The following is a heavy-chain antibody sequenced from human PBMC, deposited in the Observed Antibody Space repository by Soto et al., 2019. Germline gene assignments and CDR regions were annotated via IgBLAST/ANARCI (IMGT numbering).Heavy chain of an antibody. CDR1: GGSFSGYY. D-gene: IGHD2-15*01. CDR2: INHSGST. CDR3: ARHPPGYCSGGSCYSPYYFHY. V-gene: IGHV4-34*01. Sequence: SETLSLTCAFYGGSFSGYYWSWIRQPPGKGLEWIGEINHSGSTYYNPSLKSRVTISVDTSKNQFPLKLSSVTAADTAVYYCARHPPGYCSGGSCYSPYYFHYWGQGTLVTVSS. J-gene: IGHJ4*02.